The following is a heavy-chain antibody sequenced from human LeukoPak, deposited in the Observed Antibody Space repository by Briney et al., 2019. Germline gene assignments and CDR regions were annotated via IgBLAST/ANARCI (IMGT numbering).Heavy chain of an antibody. V-gene: IGHV3-23*01. Sequence: GGSLRLSCAASGFTFSSSAMSWVRQVPGKGLEWVSGISASGGSTSYADSVKGRFTISRDNSKNTLYLQMNSLRAEDTAVYYCAKDPGQWLAYFDYWGQGTLVTVSS. CDR3: AKDPGQWLAYFDY. D-gene: IGHD6-19*01. CDR1: GFTFSSSA. J-gene: IGHJ4*02. CDR2: ISASGGST.